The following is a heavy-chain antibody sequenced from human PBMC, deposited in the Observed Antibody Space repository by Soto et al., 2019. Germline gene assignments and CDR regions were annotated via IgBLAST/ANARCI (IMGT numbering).Heavy chain of an antibody. Sequence: VQLQESGPGLVKPSQTLSLTCTVSGDSITSGDYYWSWIRQPPGKGLEWIGYFYYSGNTNYNPSLKSRVIMSVDTSKNQFSLKLTSVTAADTAVYYCASFVGLLWGGVSPAESWGSYYFDNWGQGTLVTVSS. CDR1: GDSITSGDYY. CDR3: ASFVGLLWGGVSPAESWGSYYFDN. D-gene: IGHD2-8*01. J-gene: IGHJ4*02. CDR2: FYYSGNT. V-gene: IGHV4-30-4*01.